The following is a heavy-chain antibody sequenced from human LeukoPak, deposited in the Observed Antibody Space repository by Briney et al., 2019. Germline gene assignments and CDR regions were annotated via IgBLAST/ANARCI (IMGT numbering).Heavy chain of an antibody. D-gene: IGHD4-23*01. CDR1: RFTFSSYE. V-gene: IGHV3-48*03. J-gene: IGHJ4*02. Sequence: GGSLRLSCTASRFTFSSYEMHWVRQAPGKGLEWVSYISSSGTTIYYADSVKGRFTISRDNAKNSLYLQMNSLRAEDTAVYYCARDYGGSSPFDYWGQGTLVTVSS. CDR2: ISSSGTTI. CDR3: ARDYGGSSPFDY.